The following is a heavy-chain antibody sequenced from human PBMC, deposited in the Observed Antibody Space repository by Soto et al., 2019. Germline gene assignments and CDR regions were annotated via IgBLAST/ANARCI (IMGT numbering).Heavy chain of an antibody. CDR3: ARTFDDFWIDSPSYSWFDP. CDR1: GFSLSTAGVG. Sequence: QITLKESGPTLVKPTQTLTLTCTFSGFSLSTAGVGVAWIRQPPGKALEWLAGSYWDDDRRYRSSMKSRLTITKDTSKNQVVLRITNMDPVDTATYFCARTFDDFWIDSPSYSWFDPWGQGILVTVSS. D-gene: IGHD3-3*01. CDR2: SYWDDDR. J-gene: IGHJ5*02. V-gene: IGHV2-5*02.